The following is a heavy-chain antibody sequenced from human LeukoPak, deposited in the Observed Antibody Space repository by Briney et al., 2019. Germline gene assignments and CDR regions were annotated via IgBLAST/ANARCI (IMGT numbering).Heavy chain of an antibody. D-gene: IGHD3-22*01. J-gene: IGHJ4*02. CDR1: GFTFSSYG. V-gene: IGHV3-48*04. CDR3: ARALFPTYYYDSSGPDAFDY. Sequence: PGGSLRLSCAASGFTFSSYGMHWVRQAPGKGLEWVSYISSSGSTIYYADSVKGRFTISRDNAKNSLYLQMNSLRAEDTAVYYCARALFPTYYYDSSGPDAFDYWGQGTLVTVSS. CDR2: ISSSGSTI.